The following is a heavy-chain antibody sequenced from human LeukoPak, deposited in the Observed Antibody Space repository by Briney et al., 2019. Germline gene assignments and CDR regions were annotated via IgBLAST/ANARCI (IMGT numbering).Heavy chain of an antibody. CDR3: ARIPDGEFDY. V-gene: IGHV4-59*12. CDR1: GGSISNYY. J-gene: IGHJ4*02. Sequence: SETLSLTCTVSGGSISNYYWSWIRQPPGKGLEWIGYIYYSGSTSYNPSLKSRVTISVDTSKNQFSLKLSSVTAADTAVYYCARIPDGEFDYWGQGTLVTVSS. D-gene: IGHD4-17*01. CDR2: IYYSGST.